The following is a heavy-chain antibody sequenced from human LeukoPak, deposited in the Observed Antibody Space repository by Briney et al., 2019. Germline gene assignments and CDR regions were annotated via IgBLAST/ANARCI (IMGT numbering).Heavy chain of an antibody. Sequence: EASVEVSCKASGYTFTDYYIHWVRQAPGQGLEWMGWFNPNSGGTNYAQKFQGRVTMTRDTSISTAYMELSRLRPDDTAVYYCARDRGVITSRWYYYGMDVWGQGTTVTVSS. CDR1: GYTFTDYY. CDR2: FNPNSGGT. V-gene: IGHV1-2*02. D-gene: IGHD3-10*01. J-gene: IGHJ6*02. CDR3: ARDRGVITSRWYYYGMDV.